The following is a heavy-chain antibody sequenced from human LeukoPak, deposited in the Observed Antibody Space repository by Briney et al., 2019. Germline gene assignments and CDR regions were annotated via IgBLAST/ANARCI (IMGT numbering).Heavy chain of an antibody. V-gene: IGHV3-21*04. CDR3: AKGPYGSGSYYSYYYYYYMDV. D-gene: IGHD3-10*01. Sequence: GGSLRLSCAASGFTFSSYNMNWVRQAPGKGLEWVSSITSGSSYIYYADSVKGRFTISRDNSKNTLYLQMNSLRAEDTAVYYCAKGPYGSGSYYSYYYYYYMDVWGKGTTVTISS. J-gene: IGHJ6*03. CDR2: ITSGSSYI. CDR1: GFTFSSYN.